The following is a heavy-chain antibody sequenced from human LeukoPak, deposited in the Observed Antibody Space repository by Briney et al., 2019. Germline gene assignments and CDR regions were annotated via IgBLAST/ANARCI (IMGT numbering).Heavy chain of an antibody. CDR3: ARARNKGWFDP. V-gene: IGHV4-39*01. CDR1: GGSISSSSHY. J-gene: IGHJ5*02. D-gene: IGHD1/OR15-1a*01. Sequence: SETLSLTCTVSGGSISSSSHYWGWIRQPPGKGLEWIGSIYYSGSTYYNPSLKSRVTISVDTSKNQFSLKLSSVTAADTAVYYCARARNKGWFDPWGQGTLVTVSS. CDR2: IYYSGST.